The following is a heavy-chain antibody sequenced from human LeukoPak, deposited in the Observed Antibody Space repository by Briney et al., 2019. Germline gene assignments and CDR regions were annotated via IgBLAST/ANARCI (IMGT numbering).Heavy chain of an antibody. V-gene: IGHV1-2*02. CDR2: INPNSGGT. Sequence: ASVKVSCKASGYTFTGYYMHWVRQAPGQGLEWMGWINPNSGGTNYAWKFQGRVTMTRDTSISTAYMELSSPKSDDTAVYYCARDLGSSWYCDYWGQGTLVTVSS. D-gene: IGHD6-13*01. CDR1: GYTFTGYY. CDR3: ARDLGSSWYCDY. J-gene: IGHJ4*02.